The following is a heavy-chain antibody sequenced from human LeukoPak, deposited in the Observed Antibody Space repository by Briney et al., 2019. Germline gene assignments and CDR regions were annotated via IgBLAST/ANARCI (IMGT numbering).Heavy chain of an antibody. Sequence: GGSLRLSCAASGFTFSDYYMSWIRQAPGKGLEGVSYISSTGGTIYNADSVKGRFSISRDSAKNSLYLQMNSLRAEDSAVYYCARGALWLGETVRSFDFWGQGTLVTVSS. CDR2: ISSTGGTI. CDR1: GFTFSDYY. CDR3: ARGALWLGETVRSFDF. V-gene: IGHV3-11*01. D-gene: IGHD3-10*01. J-gene: IGHJ4*02.